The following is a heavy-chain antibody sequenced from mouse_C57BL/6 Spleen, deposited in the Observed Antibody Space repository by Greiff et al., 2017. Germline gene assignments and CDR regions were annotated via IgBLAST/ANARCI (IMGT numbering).Heavy chain of an antibody. J-gene: IGHJ3*01. D-gene: IGHD2-1*01. Sequence: EVHLVESGGGLVQPGGSLSLSCAASGFTFTDYYMSWVRQPPGKALEWLGFIRNKANGYTTEYSASVKGRFTISRDNSQSILYLQMNALRAEDSATYYCARYNYGNPGGFAYWGQGTLVTVSA. CDR2: IRNKANGYTT. CDR1: GFTFTDYY. CDR3: ARYNYGNPGGFAY. V-gene: IGHV7-3*01.